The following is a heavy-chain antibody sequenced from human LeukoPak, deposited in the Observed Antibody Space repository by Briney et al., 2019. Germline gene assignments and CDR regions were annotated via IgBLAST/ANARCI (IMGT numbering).Heavy chain of an antibody. CDR1: GYTFTSYG. CDR3: ARETNYYDSSGYYYGWFDP. V-gene: IGHV1-18*01. J-gene: IGHJ5*02. D-gene: IGHD3-22*01. CDR2: ISAYNSNT. Sequence: ASVKVSCKASGYTFTSYGISWVRQAPGQGLEWMGWISAYNSNTNYAQKLQGRVTMTTDTSTSTAYMELRSLRSDDTAVYYCARETNYYDSSGYYYGWFDPWGQGTLVTVSS.